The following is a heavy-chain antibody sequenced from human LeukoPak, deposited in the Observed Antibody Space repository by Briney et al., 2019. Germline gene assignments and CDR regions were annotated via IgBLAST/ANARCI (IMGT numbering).Heavy chain of an antibody. J-gene: IGHJ4*02. CDR1: GYSISSGYY. D-gene: IGHD3-16*02. V-gene: IGHV4-38-2*01. Sequence: SETLSLTCAVSGYSISSGYYWGCIRQPPGKGLEWIGSIYHSGSTYYNPSLKSRVTISVDTSKNQFSLKLSSVNAADTAVYYCARRLVVLQGFGYWGQGTLVTVSS. CDR2: IYHSGST. CDR3: ARRLVVLQGFGY.